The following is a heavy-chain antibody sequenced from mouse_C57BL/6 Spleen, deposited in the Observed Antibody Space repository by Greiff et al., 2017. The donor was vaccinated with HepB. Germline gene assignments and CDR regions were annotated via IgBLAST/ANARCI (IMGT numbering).Heavy chain of an antibody. CDR3: ARSDYYGIDY. V-gene: IGHV1-72*01. CDR1: GYTFTSYW. Sequence: QVQLQQPGAELVKPGASVKLSCKASGYTFTSYWMHWVKQRPGRGLEWIGSIDPNSGGTKYNEKFKSKATLTVDKPSSTAYMQLSSLTSEDSAVYYCARSDYYGIDYWGQGTTLTVSS. D-gene: IGHD1-1*01. CDR2: IDPNSGGT. J-gene: IGHJ2*01.